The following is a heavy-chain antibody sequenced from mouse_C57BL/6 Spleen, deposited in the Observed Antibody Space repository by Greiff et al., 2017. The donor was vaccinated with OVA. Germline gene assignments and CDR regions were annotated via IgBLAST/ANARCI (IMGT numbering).Heavy chain of an antibody. Sequence: EVKLMESGPGLVKPSQSLSLTCSVTGYSITSGYYWNWIRQFPGNKLEWMGYISYDGSNNYNPSLKNRISITRDTSKNQFFLKLNSVTTEDTATYYCAREGELGRGDAMDYWGQGTSVTVSS. CDR1: GYSITSGYY. CDR3: AREGELGRGDAMDY. D-gene: IGHD4-1*01. CDR2: ISYDGSN. J-gene: IGHJ4*01. V-gene: IGHV3-6*01.